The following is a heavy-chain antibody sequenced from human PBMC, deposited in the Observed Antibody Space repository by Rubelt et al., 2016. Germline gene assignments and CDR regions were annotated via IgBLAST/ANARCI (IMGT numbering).Heavy chain of an antibody. D-gene: IGHD6-19*01. Sequence: QVQLQESGPGLVKPSETLSLTCTVSGGSINSYYWSWIRQPPGKGLEWIGHIYYSGSTNYNPSLKSEVTISVDTSKNQFSLKLNSVTAADTAVYYCARSGKQWDALDYWGQGTLVTVSS. CDR1: GGSINSYY. CDR3: ARSGKQWDALDY. CDR2: IYYSGST. V-gene: IGHV4-59*08. J-gene: IGHJ4*02.